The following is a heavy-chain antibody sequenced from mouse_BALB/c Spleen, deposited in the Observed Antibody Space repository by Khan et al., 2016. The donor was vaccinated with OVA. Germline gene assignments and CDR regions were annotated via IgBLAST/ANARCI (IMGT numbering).Heavy chain of an antibody. CDR1: GYTFTDYE. D-gene: IGHD1-1*01. J-gene: IGHJ2*01. V-gene: IGHV1-15*01. CDR3: TRSYYGSSGFDY. CDR2: LDPETGGT. Sequence: QVQLQQSGAELVRPGASVTLSCKASGYTFTDYEMHWVKQTPVHGLEWIGALDPETGGTAYNQKFKGKATLTADKSSSTAYMELRSLTSEDSAVYDCTRSYYGSSGFDYWDQGTTLTVSS.